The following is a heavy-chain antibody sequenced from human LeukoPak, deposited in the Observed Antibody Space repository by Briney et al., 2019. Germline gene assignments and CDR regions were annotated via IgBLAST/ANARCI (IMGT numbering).Heavy chain of an antibody. V-gene: IGHV3-23*01. CDR3: ATEMASGGYVDY. Sequence: PGGSLRLSCAASGFTFSSYAMSWVRQAPGKGLEWVSAISGSGGSTYYADSVKGRFAISRDNSKNTLYLQMNSLRAEDTAVYYCATEMASGGYVDYWGQGTLVTVSS. CDR1: GFTFSSYA. J-gene: IGHJ4*02. CDR2: ISGSGGST. D-gene: IGHD1-26*01.